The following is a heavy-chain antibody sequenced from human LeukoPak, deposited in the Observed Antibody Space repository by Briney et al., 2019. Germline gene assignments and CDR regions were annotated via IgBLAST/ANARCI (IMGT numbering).Heavy chain of an antibody. CDR1: GFTFSSYA. D-gene: IGHD6-13*01. CDR2: ISSSSSYI. J-gene: IGHJ4*02. Sequence: GGSLRLSCAASGFTFSSYAMSWVRLAPGKGLEWVSSISSSSSYIYYADSVKGRFTISRDNAKNSLYLQMNSLRAEDTAVYYCARGLLAAAGIPFDYWGQGTLVTVSS. V-gene: IGHV3-21*01. CDR3: ARGLLAAAGIPFDY.